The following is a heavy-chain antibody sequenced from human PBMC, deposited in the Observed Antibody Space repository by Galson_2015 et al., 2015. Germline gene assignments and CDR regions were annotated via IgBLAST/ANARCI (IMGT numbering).Heavy chain of an antibody. V-gene: IGHV3-30*01. CDR1: GFTFSSYA. Sequence: SLRLSCAASGFTFSSYAMHWVRQAPGKGLEWVAVISYDGSNKYYADSVKGRFTISRDNSKNTLYLQMNSLRAEETAVYYCASDFYYDFWSGLPWGIDYSCQGTLVPASS. CDR2: ISYDGSNK. D-gene: IGHD3-3*01. CDR3: ASDFYYDFWSGLPWGIDY. J-gene: IGHJ4*02.